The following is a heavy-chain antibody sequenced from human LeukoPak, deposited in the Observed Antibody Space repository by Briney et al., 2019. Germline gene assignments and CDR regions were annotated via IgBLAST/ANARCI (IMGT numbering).Heavy chain of an antibody. D-gene: IGHD2-2*01. J-gene: IGHJ5*02. CDR3: ARGDCSSTSCYGFDNWFDP. Sequence: SVKVSCKASGGTFNSYAISWVRQAPGQGLEWMGGIIPIFGTANYAQKFQGRVTITADKSTSTAYMELSSLRSEDTAVYYCARGDCSSTSCYGFDNWFDPWGQGTLVTVSS. CDR1: GGTFNSYA. V-gene: IGHV1-69*06. CDR2: IIPIFGTA.